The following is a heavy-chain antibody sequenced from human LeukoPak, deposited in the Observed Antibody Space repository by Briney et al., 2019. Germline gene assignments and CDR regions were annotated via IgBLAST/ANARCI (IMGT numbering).Heavy chain of an antibody. CDR2: IKQDGSEK. V-gene: IGHV3-7*03. CDR1: GFTFSSYW. CDR3: AKEIGVARPFDY. J-gene: IGHJ4*02. D-gene: IGHD3-3*01. Sequence: GGSLRPSCAASGFTFSSYWMSWVRQAPGKGLEWVANIKQDGSEKYYVDSVKGRFTISRDNAKNTLYLQMNSLRAEDTAVYYCAKEIGVARPFDYWGQGTLVTVSS.